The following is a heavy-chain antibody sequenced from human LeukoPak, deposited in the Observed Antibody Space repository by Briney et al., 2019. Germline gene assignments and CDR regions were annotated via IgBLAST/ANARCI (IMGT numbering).Heavy chain of an antibody. J-gene: IGHJ6*03. CDR2: VHYSGST. V-gene: IGHV4-39*01. CDR3: AGQLYVSGSYYAPMDV. Sequence: SETLSLTCSVSGGSISSSSYFCGWIRQPPGKGLEWIASVHYSGSTYYNPSLKSRVTISIDTSKNQFSLKLTSVTAADTAVYFCAGQLYVSGSYYAPMDVWGKGTTVMISS. CDR1: GGSISSSSYF. D-gene: IGHD3-10*01.